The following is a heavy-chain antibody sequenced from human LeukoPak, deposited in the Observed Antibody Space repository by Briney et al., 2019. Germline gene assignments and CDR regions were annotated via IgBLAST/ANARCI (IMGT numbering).Heavy chain of an antibody. CDR2: IYYSGST. CDR3: ARLGPAATYSYYYYLDV. CDR1: GGSISSSSYY. D-gene: IGHD2-2*01. Sequence: SETLSLTCTVPGGSISSSSYYWGWIRQPPGKGLEWIGSIYYSGSTYYNPSLKSRVTISVDTSKNQFSLKLSSVTAADTAVYYCARLGPAATYSYYYYLDVWGKGTTVTVSS. V-gene: IGHV4-39*07. J-gene: IGHJ6*03.